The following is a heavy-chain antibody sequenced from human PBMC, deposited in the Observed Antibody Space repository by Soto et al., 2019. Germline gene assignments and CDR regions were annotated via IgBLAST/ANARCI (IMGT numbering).Heavy chain of an antibody. CDR2: ISYDGSNK. D-gene: IGHD2-15*01. CDR1: GFTFSSYG. J-gene: IGHJ6*02. Sequence: QVQLVESGGGVVQPGRSLRLSCAASGFTFSSYGMHWVRQAPGKGLEWVAVISYDGSNKYYADSVKGRFTISRDNSKNTLYLQMNSLRAEDTAVYYCARDCSGGSCYSVRPNYYYYGMDVWGQGTTVTVSS. V-gene: IGHV3-30*03. CDR3: ARDCSGGSCYSVRPNYYYYGMDV.